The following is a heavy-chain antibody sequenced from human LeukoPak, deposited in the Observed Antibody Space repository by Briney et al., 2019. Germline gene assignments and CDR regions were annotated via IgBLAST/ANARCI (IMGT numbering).Heavy chain of an antibody. CDR2: INPNSGGT. D-gene: IGHD6-19*01. V-gene: IGHV1-2*02. J-gene: IGHJ4*02. CDR3: AGFIADDSSGWFDFDY. Sequence: ASVKVSCKASGYTFTGYYMHWVRQAPGQGLEWMGWINPNSGGTNYAQEFQGRVTMTRDTSISTAYMELSRLRSDDTAVYYCAGFIADDSSGWFDFDYWGQGALVTVSS. CDR1: GYTFTGYY.